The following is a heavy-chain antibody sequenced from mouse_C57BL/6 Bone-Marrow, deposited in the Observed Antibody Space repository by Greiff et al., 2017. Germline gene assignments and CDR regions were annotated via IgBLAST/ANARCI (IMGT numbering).Heavy chain of an antibody. J-gene: IGHJ1*03. CDR1: GYTFTSYW. V-gene: IGHV1-59*01. Sequence: QVQLQQPGAELVRPGTSVKLSCKASGYTFTSYWMHWVKQRPGQGLEWIGVIDPSDSYTNYNQKFKGKATLTVDTSSSTAYMQLSSLTSEDSAVYYCARRVYFDVWGTGTTVTVSS. CDR2: IDPSDSYT. CDR3: ARRVYFDV.